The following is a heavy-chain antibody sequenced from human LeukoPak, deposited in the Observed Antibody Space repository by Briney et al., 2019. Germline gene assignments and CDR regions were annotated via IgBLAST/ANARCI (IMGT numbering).Heavy chain of an antibody. D-gene: IGHD4-17*01. Sequence: PGRSLRLSCAASGFTFSSYVMSWVRQAPGKGLEWVSAISGSGGSTFYADSVKGRFTISRDNSKNTLYLQMNSLRVEDTALYYCAKAPGTTVTTFPDYWGQGTLVTVSS. V-gene: IGHV3-23*01. J-gene: IGHJ4*02. CDR3: AKAPGTTVTTFPDY. CDR1: GFTFSSYV. CDR2: ISGSGGST.